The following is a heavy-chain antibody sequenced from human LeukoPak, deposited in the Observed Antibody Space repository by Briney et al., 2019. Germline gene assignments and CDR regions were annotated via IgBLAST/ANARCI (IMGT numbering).Heavy chain of an antibody. CDR1: GFPFSGYE. Sequence: GGSLRLSCAASGFPFSGYEMSWVRQAPGKGLEWVSSISSGSSSILYADSVRGRLTISRDNAKNSLYLQMSSLTVEDTAVYYCARGGIAARFAYWGQGTLVTVSS. D-gene: IGHD6-6*01. V-gene: IGHV3-48*03. CDR3: ARGGIAARFAY. CDR2: ISSGSSSI. J-gene: IGHJ4*02.